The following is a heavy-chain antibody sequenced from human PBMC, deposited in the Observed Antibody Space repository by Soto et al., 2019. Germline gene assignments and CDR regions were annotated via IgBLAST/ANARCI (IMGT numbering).Heavy chain of an antibody. CDR3: ARALHYSSSWYGSGYYYGMDV. CDR1: GGSISSGGYY. D-gene: IGHD6-13*01. J-gene: IGHJ6*02. Sequence: SETLSLTCTVSGGSISSGGYYWSWIRQHPGKGLEWIGYIYYSGSTNYNPSLKSRVTISVDTSKNQFSLKLSSVTAADTAVYYCARALHYSSSWYGSGYYYGMDVWGQGTTVTVSS. CDR2: IYYSGST. V-gene: IGHV4-61*08.